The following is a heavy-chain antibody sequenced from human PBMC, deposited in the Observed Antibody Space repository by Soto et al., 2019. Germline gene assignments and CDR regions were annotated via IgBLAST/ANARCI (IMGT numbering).Heavy chain of an antibody. D-gene: IGHD6-13*01. J-gene: IGHJ3*01. CDR2: ISSTSTNI. Sequence: EVQLVESGGGLVKPGGSLRLSCAASGFTFSRYIMHWVRQAPGKGLEWISTISSTSTNIYYADSVKGRFTISRDNPNNSLFLQMNSLRAEDMAVYYCARGIASSSLVTFDVWGQGTLVTVSP. V-gene: IGHV3-21*01. CDR1: GFTFSRYI. CDR3: ARGIASSSLVTFDV.